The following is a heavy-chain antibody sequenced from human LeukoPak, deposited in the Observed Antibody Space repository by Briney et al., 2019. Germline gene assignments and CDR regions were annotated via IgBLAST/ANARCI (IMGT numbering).Heavy chain of an antibody. CDR1: GYTXTSYA. V-gene: IGHV1-2*02. CDR3: ARDRYGDGFAHFDY. J-gene: IGHJ4*02. Sequence: ASVKVSCKASGYTXTSYAMHSVRQAPGQGLEWMGWITPSGGTNYPQKFQGRVAITRDTSITTAYMDLSRLTSDDTAVYYCARDRYGDGFAHFDYWGQGALVTVSS. CDR2: ITPSGGT. D-gene: IGHD5-24*01.